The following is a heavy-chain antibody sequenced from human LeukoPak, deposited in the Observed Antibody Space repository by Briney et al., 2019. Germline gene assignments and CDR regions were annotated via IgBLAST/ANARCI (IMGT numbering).Heavy chain of an antibody. Sequence: GGSLRLSCAASGFTFSSYSMNWVRQAPGKGLEWVSSISSSSSYIYYADSVKGRFTISRDNAKNSLYLQVNSLRAEDTAVYYCARDHCGGDCYSAAADAFDIWGQGTMVTVSS. CDR2: ISSSSSYI. V-gene: IGHV3-21*01. D-gene: IGHD2-21*02. CDR3: ARDHCGGDCYSAAADAFDI. CDR1: GFTFSSYS. J-gene: IGHJ3*02.